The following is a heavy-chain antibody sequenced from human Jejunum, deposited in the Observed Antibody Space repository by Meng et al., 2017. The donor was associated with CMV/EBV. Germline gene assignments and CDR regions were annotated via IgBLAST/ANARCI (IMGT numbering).Heavy chain of an antibody. Sequence: QGRLVWVGAEVKKPGAPVKVSCKASGYTFTNYYMHWVRQAPGQGLEWMGIINTSVGYTSHAQKFQGRVTMTRDTSTSTVHMEVSSLRSADTAVYYCARASRVLGGFDYWGQGTLVTVSS. CDR3: ARASRVLGGFDY. J-gene: IGHJ4*02. CDR1: GYTFTNYY. CDR2: INTSVGYT. V-gene: IGHV1-46*01. D-gene: IGHD3-16*01.